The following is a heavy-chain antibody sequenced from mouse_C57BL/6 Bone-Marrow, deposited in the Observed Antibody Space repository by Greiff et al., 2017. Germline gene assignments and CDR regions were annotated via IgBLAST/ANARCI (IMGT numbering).Heavy chain of an antibody. J-gene: IGHJ1*03. CDR1: GYTFTDYE. D-gene: IGHD1-1*01. V-gene: IGHV1-15*01. CDR3: TRRGIITTVEGRYFDV. Sequence: LVESGAELVRPGASVTLSCKASGYTFTDYEMHWVKQTPVHGLEWIGAIDPETGGTAYNQKFKGKAILTADKSSSTAYMELRSLTSEDSAVYYCTRRGIITTVEGRYFDVWGTGTTVTVSS. CDR2: IDPETGGT.